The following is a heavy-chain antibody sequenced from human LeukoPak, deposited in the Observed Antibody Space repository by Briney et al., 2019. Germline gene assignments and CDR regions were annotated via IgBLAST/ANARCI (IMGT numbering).Heavy chain of an antibody. J-gene: IGHJ4*02. CDR3: ARDTGYGSFFDY. CDR2: MNPNSGNT. D-gene: IGHD5-18*01. CDR1: GYTFTSYD. Sequence: ASVKVSCKASGYTFTSYDINWVRQATGQGLEWMGWMNPNSGNTGYAQKLQGRVTMTTDTSTSTAYMELRSLRSDDTAVYYCARDTGYGSFFDYWGQGTLVTVSS. V-gene: IGHV1-8*01.